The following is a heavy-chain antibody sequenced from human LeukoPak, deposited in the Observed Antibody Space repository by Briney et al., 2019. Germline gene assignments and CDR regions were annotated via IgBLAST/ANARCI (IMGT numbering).Heavy chain of an antibody. CDR1: GVTFGSYK. J-gene: IGHJ4*02. D-gene: IGHD5-24*01. V-gene: IGHV3-21*01. CDR3: ARQLRSGYNWGDY. Sequence: PGGSLRLSCTASGVTFGSYKMNWGRQAPGKGVEGGSSLCSIATHIFSAHSLQGRFSISRDNAQNSLCLQINSLRADDTAVYFCARQLRSGYNWGDYWGQGTLVTVSS. CDR2: LCSIATHI.